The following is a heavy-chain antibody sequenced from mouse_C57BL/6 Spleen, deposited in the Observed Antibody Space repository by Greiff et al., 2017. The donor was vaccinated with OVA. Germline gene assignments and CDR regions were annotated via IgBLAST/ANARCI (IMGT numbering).Heavy chain of an antibody. CDR3: AREGDYYGSSYVRFDY. V-gene: IGHV1-82*01. CDR1: GYAFSSSW. D-gene: IGHD1-1*01. Sequence: QVQLQQSGPELVKPGASVKISCKASGYAFSSSWMNWVKQRPGKGLEWIGRIYPGDGDTNYNGKFKGKATLTADKSSSTAYMQLSSLTSEDSAVYFCAREGDYYGSSYVRFDYWGQGTTLTVSS. J-gene: IGHJ2*01. CDR2: IYPGDGDT.